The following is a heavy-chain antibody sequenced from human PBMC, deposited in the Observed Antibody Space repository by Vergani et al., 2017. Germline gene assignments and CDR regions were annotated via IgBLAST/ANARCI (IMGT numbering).Heavy chain of an antibody. D-gene: IGHD3-10*01. CDR3: ARLLITMVRGVNWFDP. J-gene: IGHJ5*02. Sequence: QVQLQESGPGLVKPSETLSLTCAVSGYSISSGYYWGWIRQPPGKGLEWSGSIYHSGSTYYNPSLKSRVTISVDTSKNQFSLKLSSVTAADTAVYYCARLLITMVRGVNWFDPWGQGTLVTVSS. CDR1: GYSISSGYY. V-gene: IGHV4-38-2*01. CDR2: IYHSGST.